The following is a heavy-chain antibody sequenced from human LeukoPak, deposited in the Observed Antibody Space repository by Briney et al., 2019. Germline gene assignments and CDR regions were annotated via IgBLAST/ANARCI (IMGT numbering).Heavy chain of an antibody. CDR2: IIPIFGTA. J-gene: IGHJ4*02. V-gene: IGHV1-69*06. CDR3: ARGNLLWFVNQYFDY. CDR1: GYTFTGYY. D-gene: IGHD3-10*01. Sequence: SVKVSCKASGYTFTGYYMHWVRQAPGQGLEWMGGIIPIFGTANYAQKFQGRVTITADKSTSTAYMELSSLRSEDTAVYYCARGNLLWFVNQYFDYWGQGTLVTVSS.